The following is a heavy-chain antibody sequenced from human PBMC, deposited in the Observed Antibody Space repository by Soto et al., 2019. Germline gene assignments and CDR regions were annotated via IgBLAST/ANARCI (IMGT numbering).Heavy chain of an antibody. CDR1: GYTFTSYY. CDR2: INPSGGST. J-gene: IGHJ5*02. D-gene: IGHD6-19*01. V-gene: IGHV1-46*01. Sequence: QVQLVQSGAEVKKPGASVKVSCKASGYTFTSYYMHWVRQAPGQGLEWMGIINPSGGSTSYAQKFQGRVTMTRDTSTSTVYRELSCLRSADTAVYYCARPIAVAGVGYWFDPWGQGTLVTVSS. CDR3: ARPIAVAGVGYWFDP.